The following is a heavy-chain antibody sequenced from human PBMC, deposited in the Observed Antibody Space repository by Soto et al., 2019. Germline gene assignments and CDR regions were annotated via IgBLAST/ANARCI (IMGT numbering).Heavy chain of an antibody. CDR2: INPSGGAT. D-gene: IGHD2-15*01. CDR1: GYTFSDCR. J-gene: IGHJ4*02. Sequence: ASVKVSCKASGYTFSDCRMHWVRQAPGQGLEWMGIINPSGGATTYAQKFQGRVTMTRDTSTSTVYMDLSSLTSEDTAVYYCARDGLHRWIDYWGQGXLVTVHS. CDR3: ARDGLHRWIDY. V-gene: IGHV1-46*01.